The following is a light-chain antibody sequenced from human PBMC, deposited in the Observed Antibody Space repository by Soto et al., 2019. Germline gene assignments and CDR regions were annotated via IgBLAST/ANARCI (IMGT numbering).Light chain of an antibody. CDR2: ATS. J-gene: IGKJ1*01. Sequence: DIQMTQSPSSLSASVGDRVTITCRASQSISTYLIWYQQKPGKAPKLLIYATSSLQSGVPSRFSGSGSATDFTLTISSLQPEDFATYYCQQSYSTPPGTFGQGTKVEIK. CDR1: QSISTY. CDR3: QQSYSTPPGT. V-gene: IGKV1-39*01.